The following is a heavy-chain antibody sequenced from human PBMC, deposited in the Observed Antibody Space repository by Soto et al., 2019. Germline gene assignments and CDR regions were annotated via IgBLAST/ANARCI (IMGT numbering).Heavy chain of an antibody. V-gene: IGHV1-18*01. CDR3: ARDTGPYDILTGPTDY. J-gene: IGHJ4*02. D-gene: IGHD3-9*01. Sequence: ASVKVSCKASGYTFTSYGISWVRQAPGQGLEWMGWISAYNGNTNYAQKLQGRVTMTTDTSTSTAYMELRSLRSDDTAVYYCARDTGPYDILTGPTDYWGQGALVTVSS. CDR2: ISAYNGNT. CDR1: GYTFTSYG.